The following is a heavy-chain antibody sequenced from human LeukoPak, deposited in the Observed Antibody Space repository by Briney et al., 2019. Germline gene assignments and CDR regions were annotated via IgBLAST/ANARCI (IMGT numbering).Heavy chain of an antibody. Sequence: SETLSLTCTVSGGSIRSSSYYWGWIRQPPGKGLEWIGSIYYSGSTNYKPSLWSRVTISVDTSKNQFSLKLSSVTAADTAVYYCARHAGSYYTYNFDYWGQGTLVTVSS. CDR3: ARHAGSYYTYNFDY. CDR1: GGSIRSSSYY. D-gene: IGHD3-22*01. V-gene: IGHV4-39*01. J-gene: IGHJ4*02. CDR2: IYYSGST.